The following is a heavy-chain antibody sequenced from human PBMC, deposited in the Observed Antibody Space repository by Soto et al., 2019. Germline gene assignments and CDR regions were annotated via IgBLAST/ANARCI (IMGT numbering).Heavy chain of an antibody. D-gene: IGHD3-22*01. V-gene: IGHV1-2*02. CDR3: ATYYSDSSGYSNPFDY. J-gene: IGHJ4*02. CDR1: GYTFTGYY. CDR2: INPNSGGT. Sequence: ASVKVSCKASGYTFTGYYMHWVRQAPGQGLEWMGWINPNSGGTNYAQNFQGRVTMTRDTSISTAYMELSRLRSDDTAVYYCATYYSDSSGYSNPFDYWGQGTLVTVSS.